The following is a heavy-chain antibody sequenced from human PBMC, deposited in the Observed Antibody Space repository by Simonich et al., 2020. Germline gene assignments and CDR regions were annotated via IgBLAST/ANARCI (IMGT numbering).Heavy chain of an antibody. Sequence: QVQLVQSGAEVKKPGASVKASCTASGYTFTGYYTHGVRQAPGQGLGWMGWNNPNSGGTNYAQKFQGRVTMTRDTSISTAYMGLSRLRSDDTAVYYCARDSYSGWYFDLWGRGTLVTVSS. CDR1: GYTFTGYY. CDR3: ARDSYSGWYFDL. J-gene: IGHJ2*01. CDR2: NNPNSGGT. V-gene: IGHV1-2*02. D-gene: IGHD3-16*01.